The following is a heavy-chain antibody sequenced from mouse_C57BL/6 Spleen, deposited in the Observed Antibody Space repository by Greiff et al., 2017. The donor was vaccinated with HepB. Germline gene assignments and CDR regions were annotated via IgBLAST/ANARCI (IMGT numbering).Heavy chain of an antibody. CDR1: GYAFSSYW. CDR3: ARTDYGGNYFDY. CDR2: IYPGDGDT. V-gene: IGHV1-80*01. Sequence: VQLQQSGAELVKPGASVKISCKASGYAFSSYWMNWVKQRPGEGLEWIGQIYPGDGDTNYNGKFKGKATLTADKSSSTAYMQLSSLTSEDSAVYFCARTDYGGNYFDYWGQGTTLTVSS. D-gene: IGHD1-1*01. J-gene: IGHJ2*01.